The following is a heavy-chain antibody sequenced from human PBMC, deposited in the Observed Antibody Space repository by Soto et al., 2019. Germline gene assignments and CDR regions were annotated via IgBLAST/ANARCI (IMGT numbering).Heavy chain of an antibody. CDR3: PVYDIGVSAAAY. D-gene: IGHD1-1*01. V-gene: IGHV3-7*03. J-gene: IGHJ4*02. Sequence: GGSLSLSCVCYGFTFSNYWLSWVRQAPGKGLEWVANINHDGSEKYYVDSVKGRFTISRDNAKNSLYLQMNSLRAEDTAVYYCPVYDIGVSAAAYWGQGTLVTVSS. CDR1: GFTFSNYW. CDR2: INHDGSEK.